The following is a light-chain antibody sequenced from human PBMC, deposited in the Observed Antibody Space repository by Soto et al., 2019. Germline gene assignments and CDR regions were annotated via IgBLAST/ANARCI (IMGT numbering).Light chain of an antibody. V-gene: IGKV3-11*01. CDR2: DAS. CDR3: QQRSNWPPT. Sequence: EIVLTQSPATLSLSPGERATLSCRASQSVSSYLAWYQQKPGQAPRLLIYDASNRATGIPARFSRSGSGTDFTLTISSLAPEDFAVYDFQQRSNWPPTFGQGTKLEIK. J-gene: IGKJ2*01. CDR1: QSVSSY.